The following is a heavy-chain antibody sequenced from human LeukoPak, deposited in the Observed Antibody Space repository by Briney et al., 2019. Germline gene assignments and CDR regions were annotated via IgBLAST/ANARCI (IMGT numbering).Heavy chain of an antibody. CDR1: GGSISSGSYY. V-gene: IGHV4-61*02. J-gene: IGHJ4*02. D-gene: IGHD3-22*01. CDR2: IYTSGST. CDR3: ARDAYYYDSSGYYSFDY. Sequence: SETLSLTCTVSGGSISSGSYYWSWIRQPAGKGLEWIGRIYTSGSTNYNPSLMSRVAISVDTSKNQFSLKLSSVTAADTAVYYCARDAYYYDSSGYYSFDYWGQGTLVTVSS.